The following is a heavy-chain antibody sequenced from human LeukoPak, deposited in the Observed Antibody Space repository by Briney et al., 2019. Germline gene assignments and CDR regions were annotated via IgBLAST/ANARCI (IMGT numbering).Heavy chain of an antibody. CDR3: ARDTSAFLTGYYYMDV. CDR1: GFTFSDYA. Sequence: PGGSLRLSCAASGFTFSDYAVSWVRQAPGKGLEWVSAISGRGDNTYYADSVRGRFTISRDNSKNTLYLQMNSLRAEDTAVYYCARDTSAFLTGYYYMDVWGKGTTVTASS. V-gene: IGHV3-23*01. CDR2: ISGRGDNT. J-gene: IGHJ6*03. D-gene: IGHD2-2*01.